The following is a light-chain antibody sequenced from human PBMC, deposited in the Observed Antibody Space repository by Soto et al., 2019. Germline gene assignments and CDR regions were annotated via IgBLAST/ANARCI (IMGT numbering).Light chain of an antibody. CDR2: GAS. CDR3: QQYEKLWT. J-gene: IGKJ1*01. V-gene: IGKV3-15*01. Sequence: EIVMTQSPATLSVSPGERATLTCRASESVSTNLAWYQQKPGQAPRLLIYGASNRGTGIPLRFSGGGAGTEFTLTISSLQSEDFAIYYCQQYEKLWTFGQGTKVDIK. CDR1: ESVSTN.